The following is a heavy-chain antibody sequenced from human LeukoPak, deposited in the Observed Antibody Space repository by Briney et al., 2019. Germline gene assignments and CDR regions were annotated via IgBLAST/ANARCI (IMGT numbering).Heavy chain of an antibody. Sequence: GGSLRLSCAASGFTLSTYWMHWVRQAPGKGLVWVSRINPDGSTTTYADSVEGRFTISRDNAKNTLYLQMNSLRAEDTAVYYCARDRGNYYYYMDVWGKGTTVTVSS. D-gene: IGHD3-10*01. CDR2: INPDGSTT. V-gene: IGHV3-74*01. CDR1: GFTLSTYW. CDR3: ARDRGNYYYYMDV. J-gene: IGHJ6*03.